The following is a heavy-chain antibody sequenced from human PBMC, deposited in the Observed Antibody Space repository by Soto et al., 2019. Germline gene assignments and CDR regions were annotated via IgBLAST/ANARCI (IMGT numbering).Heavy chain of an antibody. V-gene: IGHV3-23*01. CDR2: ISGSGDST. CDR1: GFTFSIYA. D-gene: IGHD3-10*01. J-gene: IGHJ4*02. Sequence: EVQLLESGGGLVQPGGSLRLSCAASGFTFSIYAMTWVRQAPGKGLVWVSVISGSGDSTYYADSLKGRFTVSRDNSKNTLYQQMNSLRADDTAVYYCAKHIGILAGTIDSWGQGPLVTVSS. CDR3: AKHIGILAGTIDS.